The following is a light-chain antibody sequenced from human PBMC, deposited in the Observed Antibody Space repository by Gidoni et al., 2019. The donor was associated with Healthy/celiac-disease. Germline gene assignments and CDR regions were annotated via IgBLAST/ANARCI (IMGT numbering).Light chain of an antibody. CDR2: DVS. CDR1: SSDVGGYNY. Sequence: QSALTQPASVAGSPGQSITISCTGTSSDVGGYNYVSWYQQHPGKAPKLMIYDVSTRPSWVSNRFSGSKSGNTASLTISGLQAEDEADYYCSSYTSRSTLDVVFGGGTKLTVL. CDR3: SSYTSRSTLDVV. V-gene: IGLV2-14*01. J-gene: IGLJ2*01.